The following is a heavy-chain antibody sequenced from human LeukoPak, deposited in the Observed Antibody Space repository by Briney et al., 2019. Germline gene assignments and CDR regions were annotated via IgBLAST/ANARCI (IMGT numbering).Heavy chain of an antibody. D-gene: IGHD1-26*01. J-gene: IGHJ4*02. CDR2: ISWNSGSI. Sequence: GGSLRLSCAASGFTFDDYAMHWVRQAPGKGLEWFSGISWNSGSIGYADSVKGRFTISRDNAKNSLYLQMNSLRAEDTALYYCAKGSGSYPWYFDYWGQGTLVTVSS. V-gene: IGHV3-9*01. CDR1: GFTFDDYA. CDR3: AKGSGSYPWYFDY.